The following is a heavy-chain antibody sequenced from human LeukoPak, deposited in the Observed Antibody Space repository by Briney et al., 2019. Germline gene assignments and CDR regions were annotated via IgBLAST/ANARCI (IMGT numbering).Heavy chain of an antibody. CDR1: GFTFSSYA. Sequence: GGSLRLSCAASGFTFSSYAMHWVRQAPGKGLEWVAVISYDGSNKYYADSVKGRFTISRDNSKNTLYLQMNSLRAGDTAVYYCASITYYYDSSGLRPWGQGTLVTVSS. V-gene: IGHV3-30-3*01. CDR3: ASITYYYDSSGLRP. J-gene: IGHJ5*02. CDR2: ISYDGSNK. D-gene: IGHD3-22*01.